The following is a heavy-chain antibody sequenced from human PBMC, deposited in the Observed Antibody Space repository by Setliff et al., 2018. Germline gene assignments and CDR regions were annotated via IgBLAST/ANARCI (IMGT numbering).Heavy chain of an antibody. CDR2: AFHTGKT. D-gene: IGHD3-3*01. CDR1: GVSIRGFY. V-gene: IGHV4-59*03. J-gene: IGHJ4*02. CDR3: ARGGYNSRSGYSAYYYDY. Sequence: PSETLSLTCTVSGVSIRGFYWTWIRQSPKRGLEWLGYAFHTGKTDYNPSLMSRVIISIDMSRKQFSLKLSSVTAAGTAMYFCARGGYNSRSGYSAYYYDYWGQGALVTVSS.